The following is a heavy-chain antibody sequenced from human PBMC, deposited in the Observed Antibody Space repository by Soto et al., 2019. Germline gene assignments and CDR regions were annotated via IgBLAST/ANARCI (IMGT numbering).Heavy chain of an antibody. J-gene: IGHJ4*02. CDR3: ARGAHCSSTSCFDY. Sequence: SETLSLTCTVSGGSVSSGSYYWSWIRQPPGKGLEWIGYIYYSGSTNYDPSLKSRVTISVDTSKNQFSLKLSSVTAADTAVYYCARGAHCSSTSCFDYWGQGTLVTVSS. CDR1: GGSVSSGSYY. V-gene: IGHV4-61*01. CDR2: IYYSGST. D-gene: IGHD2-2*01.